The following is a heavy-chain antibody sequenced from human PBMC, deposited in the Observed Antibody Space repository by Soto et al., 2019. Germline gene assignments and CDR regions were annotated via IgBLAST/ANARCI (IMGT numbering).Heavy chain of an antibody. Sequence: QVQLQESGPGLVKPSGTLSLTCAVSGGSISSSNWWSWVRQPPGKGLEWIGEIYHSGSTNYNPSLKSPVTLSVDKSKNQFSLKLSSVTAADTAVYYCARDSPGYCTNGVCQGYYYYGMDVWCQGTTVTVSS. J-gene: IGHJ6*02. CDR1: GGSISSSNW. V-gene: IGHV4-4*02. CDR3: ARDSPGYCTNGVCQGYYYYGMDV. CDR2: IYHSGST. D-gene: IGHD2-8*01.